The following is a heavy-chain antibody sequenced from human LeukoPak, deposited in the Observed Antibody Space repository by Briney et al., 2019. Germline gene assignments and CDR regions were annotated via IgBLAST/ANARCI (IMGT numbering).Heavy chain of an antibody. CDR3: TRALARFAIIRAEYFQN. CDR2: IKQDGSEK. CDR1: GFTFSSYW. J-gene: IGHJ1*01. D-gene: IGHD3-10*01. Sequence: GGSLRLSCAASGFTFSSYWMSWVRQAPGKGLEWVANIKQDGSEKYYADSVKGRFTISRDNAKNSLYLQMNSLRAEDTAVYYCTRALARFAIIRAEYFQNWGQGTLVTVSS. V-gene: IGHV3-7*01.